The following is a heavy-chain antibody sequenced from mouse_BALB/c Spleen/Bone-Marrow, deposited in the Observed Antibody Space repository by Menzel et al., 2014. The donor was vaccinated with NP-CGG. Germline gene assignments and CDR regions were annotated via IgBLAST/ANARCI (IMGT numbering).Heavy chain of an antibody. CDR3: ARHQRYYAMDY. J-gene: IGHJ4*01. Sequence: EVKLVESGGDLVKPGGSLKLSCAASGFTLSSYGMSWGRQTPDKRLEWVATISSGGSNTYYPDSVKGRFTISRDNAKNTLYLQMSSLKSEDTAMNYCARHQRYYAMDYWGQGTSVTVSS. V-gene: IGHV5-6*02. CDR2: ISSGGSNT. CDR1: GFTLSSYG.